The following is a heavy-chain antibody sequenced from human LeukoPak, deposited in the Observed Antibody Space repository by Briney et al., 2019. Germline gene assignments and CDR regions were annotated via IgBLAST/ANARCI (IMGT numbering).Heavy chain of an antibody. D-gene: IGHD3-10*01. CDR3: ARDLVIGDGSGSPDY. CDR2: ISYDGSNK. J-gene: IGHJ4*02. V-gene: IGHV3-30-3*01. CDR1: GFTFSSYA. Sequence: GGSLRLSCAASGFTFSSYAMHWVRQAPGKGLEWVAVISYDGSNKYYADSVKGRFTISRDNSKNTLYPQMNSLRAEDTAVYYCARDLVIGDGSGSPDYWGQGTLVTVSS.